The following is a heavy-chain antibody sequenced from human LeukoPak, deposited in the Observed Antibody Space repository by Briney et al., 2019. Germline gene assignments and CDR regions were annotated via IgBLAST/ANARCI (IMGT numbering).Heavy chain of an antibody. V-gene: IGHV3-23*01. CDR1: GFTFSSYA. CDR2: ISASASGGIT. D-gene: IGHD5-18*01. CDR3: SKDFRYSSG. J-gene: IGHJ4*02. Sequence: GGSLRLSCAASGFTFSSYAMTWVRQAPGKGLEWVSGISASASGGITYYADSVKGRFTISRDNSKNTLYLQMNSLRAEDTAVYYCSKDFRYSSGWGQGNLVTVSS.